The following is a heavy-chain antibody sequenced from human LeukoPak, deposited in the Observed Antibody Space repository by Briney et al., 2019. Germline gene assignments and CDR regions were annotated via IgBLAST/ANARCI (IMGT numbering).Heavy chain of an antibody. J-gene: IGHJ6*02. V-gene: IGHV3-30*02. CDR2: IRYDGSNK. CDR1: GFTFSSYG. CDR3: ARESYYDSSGYYYPGGHYYYGMDV. Sequence: PGGSLRLSCAASGFTFSSYGMHWVRQAPGKGLEWVAFIRYDGSNKYYADSVKGRFTISRDNSKNTLYLQMNSLRAEDTAVYYCARESYYDSSGYYYPGGHYYYGMDVWGQGTTVTVSS. D-gene: IGHD3-22*01.